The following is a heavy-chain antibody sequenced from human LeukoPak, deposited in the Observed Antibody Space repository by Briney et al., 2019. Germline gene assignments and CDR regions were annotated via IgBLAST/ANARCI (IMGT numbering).Heavy chain of an antibody. D-gene: IGHD4-11*01. J-gene: IGHJ4*02. Sequence: ASETLSLTCTVSGGSISSSHYYWGWIRQPPGKGLEWIGSIYYGGNTNYNPSLKSRVNLSVDTSKNQFSLKVSSVTAADTAVYYCARHPSCTTITHCSFDFWGRGTLVTVSS. CDR3: ARHPSCTTITHCSFDF. CDR2: IYYGGNT. V-gene: IGHV4-39*01. CDR1: GGSISSSHYY.